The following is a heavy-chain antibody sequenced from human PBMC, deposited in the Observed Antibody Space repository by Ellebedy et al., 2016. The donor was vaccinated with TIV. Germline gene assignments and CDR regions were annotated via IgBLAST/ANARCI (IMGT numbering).Heavy chain of an antibody. V-gene: IGHV1-2*02. Sequence: ASVKVSCKASGYTFTGYYMHWVRQAPGQGLEWMGWINPNSGGTNYAQKFQGRVTMTRDTSISTAYMELSRLRSDDTAVYYCARVGPYSGYDSHYYYGMDVWGQGTTVTVSS. CDR1: GYTFTGYY. D-gene: IGHD5-12*01. CDR2: INPNSGGT. J-gene: IGHJ6*02. CDR3: ARVGPYSGYDSHYYYGMDV.